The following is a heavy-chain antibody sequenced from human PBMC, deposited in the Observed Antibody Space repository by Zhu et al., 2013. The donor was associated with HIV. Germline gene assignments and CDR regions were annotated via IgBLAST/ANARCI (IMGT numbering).Heavy chain of an antibody. CDR2: MSPDNGAT. V-gene: IGHV1-2*02. Sequence: QVQLVQSGAEVKKPGASVKVSCKASGYKFTDYYVHWVRQAPGQGLEWMAWMSPDNGATTVAQKFRGRVTLTRETSISTAYMELSRLKSDDTATYYCASYCPDDTCRSRWMLSMWGQGDNGHRLL. J-gene: IGHJ3*01. CDR1: GYKFTDYY. CDR3: ASYCPDDTCRSRWMLSM. D-gene: IGHD2-8*01.